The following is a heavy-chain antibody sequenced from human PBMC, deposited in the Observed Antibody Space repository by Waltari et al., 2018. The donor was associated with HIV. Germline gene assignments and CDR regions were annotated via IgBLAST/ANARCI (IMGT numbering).Heavy chain of an antibody. V-gene: IGHV4-34*01. D-gene: IGHD5-12*01. CDR3: ARSREYSNTWFYAGVDA. CDR1: GGSFSGYF. J-gene: IGHJ6*02. CDR2: INHSGST. Sequence: QVQLQQWGAGLLKSSETLSLTCAVYGGSFSGYFWNWIRQSPGKGLEWIGEINHSGSTKYNPSLKSRVTISVDTSKNQFSLRVSSLNAADTAVYYCARSREYSNTWFYAGVDAWGQGTTVTVSS.